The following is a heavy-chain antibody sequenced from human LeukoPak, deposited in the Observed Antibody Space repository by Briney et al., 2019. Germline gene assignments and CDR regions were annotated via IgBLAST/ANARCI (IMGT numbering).Heavy chain of an antibody. V-gene: IGHV4-38-2*01. CDR1: GYSISSGYY. CDR2: IYHSGST. CDR3: ARRVVTIGDDAFDI. D-gene: IGHD3-22*01. Sequence: SETLSLTCAVPGYSISSGYYWGWIRQPPGKGLEWIGSIYHSGSTYYNPSLKSRVTISVHTSKNQFSLKLTSVTAADTAVYFCARRVVTIGDDAFDIWGQGTMVTVSS. J-gene: IGHJ3*02.